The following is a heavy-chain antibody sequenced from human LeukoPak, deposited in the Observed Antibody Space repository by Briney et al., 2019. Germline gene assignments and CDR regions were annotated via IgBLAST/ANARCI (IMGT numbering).Heavy chain of an antibody. Sequence: SETLSLTCAVSGYSISSGYYWSWIRQPPGKGLEWIGESNHSGSTNYNPSLKSRVTISVDTSKNQFSLKLSSVTAADTAVYYCARLFATSFRYYYSYIDVWGKGTTVTISS. CDR3: ARLFATSFRYYYSYIDV. CDR1: GYSISSGYY. CDR2: SNHSGST. J-gene: IGHJ6*03. V-gene: IGHV4-34*01. D-gene: IGHD1-1*01.